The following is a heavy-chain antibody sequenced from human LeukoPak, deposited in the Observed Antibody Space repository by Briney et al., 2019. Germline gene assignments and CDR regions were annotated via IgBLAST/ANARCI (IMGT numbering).Heavy chain of an antibody. D-gene: IGHD3-22*01. CDR1: GYTFNTYD. V-gene: IGHV1-18*01. J-gene: IGHJ4*02. CDR3: ARVGPYYYDSSGFRPVDY. Sequence: ASVTVSCTASGYTFNTYDISWVRQAPGQGLEWMGWISAFNGKTNYAQKFQGTVTMTADTSTSTAYMELTSLRSDDTAVYYCARVGPYYYDSSGFRPVDYWGQGTLVTVSS. CDR2: ISAFNGKT.